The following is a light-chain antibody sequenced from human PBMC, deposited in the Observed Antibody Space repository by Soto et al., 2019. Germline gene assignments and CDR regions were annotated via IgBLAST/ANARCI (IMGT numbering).Light chain of an antibody. V-gene: IGKV2-30*02. J-gene: IGKJ4*01. CDR1: QSLVHSDGNTY. CDR2: KVS. Sequence: DVVMTQSPLSLPVTLGQPASISCRSSQSLVHSDGNTYLNWFQQRPGQSPRRLIYKVSNRDSGVPDRLSGSGSGTDFSLKISRVEAEDVGVYFCRQGIHWPPVTFGGGTKVEIK. CDR3: RQGIHWPPVT.